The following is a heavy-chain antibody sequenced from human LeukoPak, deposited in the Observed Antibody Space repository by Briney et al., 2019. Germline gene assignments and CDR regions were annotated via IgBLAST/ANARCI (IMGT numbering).Heavy chain of an antibody. D-gene: IGHD2-2*01. J-gene: IGHJ4*02. CDR1: GGTLSSYT. CDR2: IIPVFGTA. CDR3: ARQPPRCSSTSCYQGDLDY. V-gene: IGHV1-69*13. Sequence: SVKVSCKASGGTLSSYTVSWVRQAPGQGLEWMGGIIPVFGTASYAPRFQGRVTITADESTSTVYMELSSLTSDDTAVYYCARQPPRCSSTSCYQGDLDYWGQGTLVTVSS.